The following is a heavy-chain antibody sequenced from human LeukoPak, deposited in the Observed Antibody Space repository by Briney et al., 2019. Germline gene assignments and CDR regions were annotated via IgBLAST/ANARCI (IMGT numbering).Heavy chain of an antibody. D-gene: IGHD2-2*01. CDR3: ARSYCSSTNCYGLDYFDY. J-gene: IGHJ4*02. CDR1: VFTLSDHY. Sequence: GGSLRLSCATSVFTLSDHYIDWVRQAPGKGLEWVGRIRNKANSYPTEYTASVKGRFTISRDDSQNSLYLQMNSLKTADTAVYYCARSYCSSTNCYGLDYFDYWGQGTLVTVSS. V-gene: IGHV3-72*01. CDR2: IRNKANSYPT.